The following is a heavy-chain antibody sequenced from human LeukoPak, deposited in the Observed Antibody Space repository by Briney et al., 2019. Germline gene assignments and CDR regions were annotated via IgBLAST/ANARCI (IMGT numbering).Heavy chain of an antibody. CDR3: AKDREYYYGSGSYYNTPGFDY. CDR1: GFTFRNYW. D-gene: IGHD3-10*01. J-gene: IGHJ4*02. V-gene: IGHV3-7*03. CDR2: IKEDGSET. Sequence: GGSLRLSCEASGFTFRNYWMIWVRQAPGKGLERVANIKEDGSETYYVDSVKGRFTISRDNSKNTLYLQMNSLRAEDTAVYYCAKDREYYYGSGSYYNTPGFDYWGQGTLVTVSS.